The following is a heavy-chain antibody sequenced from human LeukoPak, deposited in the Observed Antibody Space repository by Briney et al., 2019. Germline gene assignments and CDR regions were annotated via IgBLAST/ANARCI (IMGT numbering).Heavy chain of an antibody. Sequence: PGGSLTLSCAASGFTFSSFAMSWVRQAPGKGREWVSAISGSGGSTYYADSVKGRFTIARDNSKNTLYLQMNSLRAEDTAVYYCAKGGYSYGYVYYFDYWGQGTLVTVSS. D-gene: IGHD5-18*01. J-gene: IGHJ4*02. CDR2: ISGSGGST. CDR3: AKGGYSYGYVYYFDY. CDR1: GFTFSSFA. V-gene: IGHV3-23*01.